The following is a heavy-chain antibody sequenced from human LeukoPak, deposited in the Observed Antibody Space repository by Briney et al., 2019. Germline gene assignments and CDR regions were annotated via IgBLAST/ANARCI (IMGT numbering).Heavy chain of an antibody. V-gene: IGHV1-2*02. D-gene: IGHD3-10*01. J-gene: IGHJ4*02. Sequence: ASVKVSCKASGYTFTGYYMHWVRQAPGQGLEWMGWINPNSGGTNYAQKFQGGVTMTRDTSISTAYMELSRLRSDDAAVYYCVTSSAVGGAQRAFDYWGQGTLVTVSS. CDR3: VTSSAVGGAQRAFDY. CDR1: GYTFTGYY. CDR2: INPNSGGT.